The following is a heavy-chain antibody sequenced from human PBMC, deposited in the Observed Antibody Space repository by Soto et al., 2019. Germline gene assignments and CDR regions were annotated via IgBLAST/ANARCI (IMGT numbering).Heavy chain of an antibody. Sequence: EVQLVESGGGLVQPGGSLRLSCAASGFTFNTYWMHWVRQAPGKGLVWVSRANSDGSSTTYADSVKGRFTISRDNVSNTVYLQMNSLRAEDTAVYYCTRVVRFGSAENSYSYGMYVWGQGTTGTVSS. D-gene: IGHD3-10*01. V-gene: IGHV3-74*03. CDR3: TRVVRFGSAENSYSYGMYV. J-gene: IGHJ6*02. CDR1: GFTFNTYW. CDR2: ANSDGSST.